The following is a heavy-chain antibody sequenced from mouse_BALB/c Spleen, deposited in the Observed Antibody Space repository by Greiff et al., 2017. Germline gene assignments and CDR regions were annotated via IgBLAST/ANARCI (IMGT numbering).Heavy chain of an antibody. CDR2: ISSGGST. CDR1: GFTFSSYA. CDR3: ARGRGRLGTTATRYYAMDY. Sequence: EVKVVESGGGLVKPGGSLKLSCAASGFTFSSYAMSWVRQTPEKRLEWVASISSGGSTYYPDSVKGRFTISRDNARNILYLQMSSLRSEDTAMYYCARGRGRLGTTATRYYAMDYWGQGTSVTVSS. J-gene: IGHJ4*01. V-gene: IGHV5-6-5*01. D-gene: IGHD1-2*01.